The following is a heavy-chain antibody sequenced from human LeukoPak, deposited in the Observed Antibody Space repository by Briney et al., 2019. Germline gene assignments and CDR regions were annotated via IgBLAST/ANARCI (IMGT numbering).Heavy chain of an antibody. CDR2: IRWDGDST. CDR3: AKDRPIVVVVAATFDY. V-gene: IGHV3-43D*04. CDR1: GFIFDDYA. J-gene: IGHJ4*02. D-gene: IGHD2-15*01. Sequence: PGGSLRLSCAASGFIFDDYAMQWVRQAPGKGLEWVAFIRWDGDSTYYADSVKGRFTISRVNSKNTLYLQMNSLRAEDTAVYYCAKDRPIVVVVAATFDYWGQGTLVTVSS.